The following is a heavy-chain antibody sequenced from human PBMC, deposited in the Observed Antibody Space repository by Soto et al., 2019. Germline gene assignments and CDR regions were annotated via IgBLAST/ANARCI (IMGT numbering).Heavy chain of an antibody. J-gene: IGHJ3*02. CDR3: ARPGYYDSSGYKRGNAFDI. CDR1: GYTFASYG. V-gene: IGHV1-18*01. Sequence: QVQLVQSGAEVKKPGGSVKVSSKASGYTFASYGIIWVRQAPGQGLEWMGWICAYNGNTNYAQKLQGRVTMTTDTSTSTAYMELRSLRSDDTAVYYCARPGYYDSSGYKRGNAFDIWGQGTMVTVSS. CDR2: ICAYNGNT. D-gene: IGHD3-22*01.